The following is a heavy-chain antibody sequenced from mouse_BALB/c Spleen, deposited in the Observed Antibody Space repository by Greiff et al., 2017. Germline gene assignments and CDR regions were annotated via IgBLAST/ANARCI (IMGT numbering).Heavy chain of an antibody. V-gene: IGHV5-12-2*01. CDR1: GFTFSSYT. J-gene: IGHJ3*01. CDR3: ARRGRGFAY. CDR2: ISNGGGST. Sequence: EVKLVESGGGLVQPGGSLKLSCAASGFTFSSYTMSWVRQTPEKRLEWVAYISNGGGSTYYPDTVKGRFTISRDNAKNTLYLQMSSLKSEDTAMYYCARRGRGFAYWGQGTLVTVSA.